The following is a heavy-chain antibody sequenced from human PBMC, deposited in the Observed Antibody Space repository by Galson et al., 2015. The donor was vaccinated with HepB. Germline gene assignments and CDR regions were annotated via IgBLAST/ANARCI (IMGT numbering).Heavy chain of an antibody. V-gene: IGHV3-23*01. CDR2: ISGSGGST. CDR1: GFTFSSYA. J-gene: IGHJ6*02. Sequence: SLRLSCAASGFTFSSYAMSWVRQAPGKGLEWVSAISGSGGSTYYADSVKGRFTTSRDNSKNTLYLQMNSLRAEDTAVYYCAEGVEERLLSTPYTYYYGMDVWGQGTTVTVSS. D-gene: IGHD3-3*01. CDR3: AEGVEERLLSTPYTYYYGMDV.